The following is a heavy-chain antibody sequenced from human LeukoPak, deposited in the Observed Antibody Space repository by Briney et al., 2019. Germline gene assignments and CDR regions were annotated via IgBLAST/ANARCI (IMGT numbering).Heavy chain of an antibody. D-gene: IGHD1-1*01. Sequence: VGPLRLSCVASGFTFSSYAVSWFRQAPGKGLEWVSTVGRSGVDTYYADSVRGRFTISEDSSKNTLQMNSLSAEDTAIYYCVKHSGGVYGNSDSWGQGILVTVSS. CDR1: GFTFSSYA. J-gene: IGHJ4*02. V-gene: IGHV3-23*01. CDR2: VGRSGVDT. CDR3: VKHSGGVYGNSDS.